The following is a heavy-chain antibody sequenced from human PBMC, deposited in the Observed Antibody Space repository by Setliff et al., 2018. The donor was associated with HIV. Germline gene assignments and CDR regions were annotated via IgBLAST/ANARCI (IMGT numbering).Heavy chain of an antibody. CDR2: LGYDGINK. Sequence: LSLTCVAYGGSLSSYYWNWIRQTPGKGLEWVALLGYDGINKYYTDSVKGQFTVSRNDSKNTLYLQMNSLQTDDTAVYYCTPGVLPQHYDIVGGDLGGRGTLVTAPQ. CDR3: TPGVLPQHYDIVGGDL. V-gene: IGHV3-33*08. CDR1: GGSLSSYY. D-gene: IGHD2-21*01. J-gene: IGHJ1*01.